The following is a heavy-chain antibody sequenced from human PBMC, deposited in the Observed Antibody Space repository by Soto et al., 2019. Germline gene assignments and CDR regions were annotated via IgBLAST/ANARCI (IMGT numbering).Heavy chain of an antibody. CDR3: ARVRGYSYGLYFDY. CDR1: DGATSRGAYF. J-gene: IGHJ4*02. CDR2: IYYSGST. D-gene: IGHD5-18*01. Sequence: SKPLSLQRTVSDGATSRGAYFWCWIRQHPGKGLEWIGYIYYSGSTYYNPSLKSRVTISVDTSKNQFSLKLSSVTAADTAVYFCARVRGYSYGLYFDYRGQATLV. V-gene: IGHV4-31*02.